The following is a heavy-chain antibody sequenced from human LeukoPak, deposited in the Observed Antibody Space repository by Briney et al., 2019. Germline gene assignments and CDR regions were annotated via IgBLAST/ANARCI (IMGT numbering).Heavy chain of an antibody. V-gene: IGHV5-51*01. J-gene: IGHJ4*02. Sequence: GESLKISCKGSGYSFTSQWIGWVRQMPGKGLEWMGIIYPGDSETRYSPSFQGQVTISADKSISTAYLQWSSLKASDTAMYYCARRPRITATSPYFDSWGQGTLVTVSS. CDR3: ARRPRITATSPYFDS. D-gene: IGHD1-7*01. CDR1: GYSFTSQW. CDR2: IYPGDSET.